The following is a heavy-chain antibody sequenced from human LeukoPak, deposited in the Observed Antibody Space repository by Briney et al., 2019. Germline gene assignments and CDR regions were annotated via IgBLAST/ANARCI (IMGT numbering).Heavy chain of an antibody. CDR1: GGTFSSYS. D-gene: IGHD2-15*01. Sequence: ASVKVSCKASGGTFSSYSISWVRQAPGQGLEWMGWMNPNSGNTGYAQKFQGRVTMTRNTSISTAYMELSSLRSDDTAVYYCARDIVVVVVNQSYGMDVWGQGTTVTVSS. J-gene: IGHJ6*02. CDR3: ARDIVVVVVNQSYGMDV. V-gene: IGHV1-8*02. CDR2: MNPNSGNT.